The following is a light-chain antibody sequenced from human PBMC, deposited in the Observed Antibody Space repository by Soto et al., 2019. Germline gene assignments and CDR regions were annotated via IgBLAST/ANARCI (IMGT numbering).Light chain of an antibody. Sequence: DIQMTQSPSSLSASVGDRVTITCRASQGIRNSLAWYQQKPGTVPKLLIYSASTLQSGVPSRFSGSGSGTDFTLTISSLQPEDVATYYCQKYDTVPATFGPGTRLEIK. V-gene: IGKV1-27*01. CDR1: QGIRNS. CDR3: QKYDTVPAT. CDR2: SAS. J-gene: IGKJ5*01.